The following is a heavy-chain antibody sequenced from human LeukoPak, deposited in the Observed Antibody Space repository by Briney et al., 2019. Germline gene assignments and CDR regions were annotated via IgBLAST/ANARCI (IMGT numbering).Heavy chain of an antibody. D-gene: IGHD2-2*02. CDR3: ARGHQLGYCSSTSCDKGGWFDP. CDR2: ISYDGSNK. Sequence: GRSLRLSCAASGFTFSSYAMHWVRQAPGKGLEWVAVISYDGSNKYYADSVKGRFTISRDNSKNTLYLQMNSLRAEDTAVYYCARGHQLGYCSSTSCDKGGWFDPWGQGTLVTVSS. CDR1: GFTFSSYA. V-gene: IGHV3-30-3*01. J-gene: IGHJ5*02.